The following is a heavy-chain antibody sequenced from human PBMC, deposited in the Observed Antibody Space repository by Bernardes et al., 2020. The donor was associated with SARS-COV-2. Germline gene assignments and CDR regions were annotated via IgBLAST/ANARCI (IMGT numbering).Heavy chain of an antibody. V-gene: IGHV1-2*02. CDR1: GYTFIDYY. D-gene: IGHD6-19*01. Sequence: VKVSCKASGYTFIDYYMHWVRQPPGQGLEWMGWIYPTSGDTNYAQNFQGRVTMNRNTPISAAYMELSRLRSDDTAIYYCASVTYSSGSDFGYWDQGTLVTVSS. J-gene: IGHJ4*02. CDR3: ASVTYSSGSDFGY. CDR2: IYPTSGDT.